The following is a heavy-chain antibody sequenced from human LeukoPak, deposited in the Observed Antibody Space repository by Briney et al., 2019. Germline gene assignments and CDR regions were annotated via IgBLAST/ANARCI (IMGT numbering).Heavy chain of an antibody. D-gene: IGHD3-22*01. CDR3: ARDSAWQIGGYPWTFDY. V-gene: IGHV4-59*01. Sequence: SETLSLTCTVSGGSISSYYWSWIRQPPGKGLEWIGYIYYSGSTNYNPSLKSRVTISVDTSKNQFSLKLSSVIAADTAVYYCARDSAWQIGGYPWTFDYWGQGTLVTVSS. CDR2: IYYSGST. CDR1: GGSISSYY. J-gene: IGHJ4*02.